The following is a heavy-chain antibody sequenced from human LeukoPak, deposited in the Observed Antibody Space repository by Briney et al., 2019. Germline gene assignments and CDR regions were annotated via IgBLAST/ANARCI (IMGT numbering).Heavy chain of an antibody. CDR3: ARAGDGYNKDY. J-gene: IGHJ4*02. CDR2: VSSSSSYI. CDR1: GFTFSSYS. V-gene: IGHV3-21*01. D-gene: IGHD5-24*01. Sequence: AGGSLRLSCAASGFTFSSYSMNWVRQAPGKGLEWVSSVSSSSSYIYYADSVKGRFTISRDNAKNSLYLQMNSLRAEDTAVYYCARAGDGYNKDYWGRGTLPPSPQ.